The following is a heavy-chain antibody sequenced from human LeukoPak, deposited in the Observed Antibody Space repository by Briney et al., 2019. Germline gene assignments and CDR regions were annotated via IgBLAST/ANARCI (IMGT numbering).Heavy chain of an antibody. CDR2: ISYNGGKT. Sequence: GGSLRLSCAASGFTFNSYAMNWVRQAPGKGLEWFSTISYNGGKTYYADSVKGRFTISRDNSNNILYLQMNSLIAEDTAVYYCANGPRITMVPWRDWGQGTLVTVSS. D-gene: IGHD3-10*01. V-gene: IGHV3-23*01. CDR1: GFTFNSYA. J-gene: IGHJ4*02. CDR3: ANGPRITMVPWRD.